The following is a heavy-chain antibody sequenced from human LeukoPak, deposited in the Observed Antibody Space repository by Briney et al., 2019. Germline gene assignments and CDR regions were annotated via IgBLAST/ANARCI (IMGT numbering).Heavy chain of an antibody. J-gene: IGHJ4*02. D-gene: IGHD3-9*01. CDR2: INHSGST. V-gene: IGHV4-34*01. Sequence: KPSETLSLTCAVYGGSFSGYYWSWIRQPPGKGLEWIGEINHSGSTNYNPSLKSRVTISVDTSKNQFSLKLSSVTAADTAVYYCARGQSRYFDWYLGFFDYWGQGTLVTVSS. CDR3: ARGQSRYFDWYLGFFDY. CDR1: GGSFSGYY.